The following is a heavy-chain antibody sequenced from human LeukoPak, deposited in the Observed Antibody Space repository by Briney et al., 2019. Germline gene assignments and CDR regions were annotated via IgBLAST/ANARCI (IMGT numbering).Heavy chain of an antibody. D-gene: IGHD6-6*01. J-gene: IGHJ6*03. CDR1: GYTFTSYG. CDR3: ARDGQQLVPHYYYMDV. Sequence: ASVKVSCKASGYTFTSYGISWVRQAPGQGLEWMGWISACNFHTNYAQSLQDRVTMTTDTSTSTAYMELRSLISDDTAVYYCARDGQQLVPHYYYMDVWGKGTTVTVSS. V-gene: IGHV1-18*01. CDR2: ISACNFHT.